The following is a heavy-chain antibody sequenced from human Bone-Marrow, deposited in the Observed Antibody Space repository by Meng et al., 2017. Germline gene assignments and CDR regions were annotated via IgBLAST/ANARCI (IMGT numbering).Heavy chain of an antibody. Sequence: EGQLVGSGGGLVQPGGSLRLSCAASGFTFSSYAMSWVRQAPGKGLEWVSAISGSGGSTYYADSVKGRFTISRDNSKNTLYLQMNSLRAGDTAVYYCAKDDSSGYGPDYWGQGTLVTVSS. CDR3: AKDDSSGYGPDY. J-gene: IGHJ4*02. V-gene: IGHV3-23*04. CDR2: ISGSGGST. D-gene: IGHD5-18*01. CDR1: GFTFSSYA.